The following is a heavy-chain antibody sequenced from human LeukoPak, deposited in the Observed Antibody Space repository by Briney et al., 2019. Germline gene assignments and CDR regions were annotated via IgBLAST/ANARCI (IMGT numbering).Heavy chain of an antibody. CDR2: INPYNDNT. CDR1: GYTFRTYG. D-gene: IGHD2-2*01. Sequence: ASVKVSCKASGYTFRTYGISWVRQAPGQGLEWMGLINPYNDNTNYAQKVQGGVTMTTDTSTSTAYMELRSLRSDDTAVYYCARHSSSHFHDAFDIWGQGTMVTVSA. CDR3: ARHSSSHFHDAFDI. V-gene: IGHV1-18*01. J-gene: IGHJ3*02.